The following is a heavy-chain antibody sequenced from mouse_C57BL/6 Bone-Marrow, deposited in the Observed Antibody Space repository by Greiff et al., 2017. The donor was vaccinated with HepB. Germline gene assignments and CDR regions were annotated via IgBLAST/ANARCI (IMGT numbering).Heavy chain of an antibody. CDR3: AREDYYGSRTGFAY. J-gene: IGHJ3*01. CDR2: IDPNSGGT. CDR1: GYTFTSYW. D-gene: IGHD1-1*01. Sequence: QVQLQQPGAELVKPGASVKLSCKASGYTFTSYWMHWVKQRPGRGLEWIGRIDPNSGGTKYTEKFKSKATLTVDKPSSTAYMQLSSLTSEDSAVYDCAREDYYGSRTGFAYWGQGTLVTVAA. V-gene: IGHV1-72*01.